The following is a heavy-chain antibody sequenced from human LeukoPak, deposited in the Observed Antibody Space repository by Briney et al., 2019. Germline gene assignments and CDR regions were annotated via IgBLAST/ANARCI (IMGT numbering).Heavy chain of an antibody. J-gene: IGHJ3*02. D-gene: IGHD6-13*01. CDR1: GFTFSSYG. CDR3: AKDEIAAAGDAFDI. Sequence: GGSLRLSCAASGFTFSSYGMHWVRQVPGKGLEWVAVISYDGSNKYYADSVKGRFTISRDNSKNTLYLQMNSLRAEDTAVYYCAKDEIAAAGDAFDIWGQGTMVTVSS. CDR2: ISYDGSNK. V-gene: IGHV3-30*18.